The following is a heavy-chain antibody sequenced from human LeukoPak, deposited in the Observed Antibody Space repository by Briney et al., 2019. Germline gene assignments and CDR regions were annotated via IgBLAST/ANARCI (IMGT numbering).Heavy chain of an antibody. D-gene: IGHD6-19*01. Sequence: GRIWSRYTMRWVRQDQGKGLEWVAVISYDGSNKYYADSVKGRFTISRDNSKNTLYLQMNSLRAEDTAVYYCARDLVSGWYGYKYFQHWGQGTLVTVSS. CDR1: GRIWSRYT. CDR2: ISYDGSNK. J-gene: IGHJ1*01. V-gene: IGHV3-30*04. CDR3: ARDLVSGWYGYKYFQH.